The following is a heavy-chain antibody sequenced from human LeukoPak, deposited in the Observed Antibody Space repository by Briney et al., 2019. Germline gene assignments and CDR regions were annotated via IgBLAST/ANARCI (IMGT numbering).Heavy chain of an antibody. D-gene: IGHD3-10*01. V-gene: IGHV4-39*01. J-gene: IGHJ6*02. CDR1: GGSISSSSYY. CDR2: IYYSGST. Sequence: SETLSLTCTVSGGSISSSSYYWGWIRQPPRKGLEWIGSIYYSGSTYYNPSLKSRVTISVDTSKNQFSLKLSSVTAADTAVYYCAGSMVRGVIMGYYYYGMDVWGQGTTVTVSS. CDR3: AGSMVRGVIMGYYYYGMDV.